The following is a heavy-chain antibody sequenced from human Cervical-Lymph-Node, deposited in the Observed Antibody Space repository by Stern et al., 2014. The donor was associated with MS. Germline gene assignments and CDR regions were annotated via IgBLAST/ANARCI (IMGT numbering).Heavy chain of an antibody. Sequence: EVQLEESGGGVIQPGGSLRLSCTSSGFTVSRDYMTWVRQAPGQGLEWVSLITNVGSSFYRDSVKGRFTISRDDSKNTVYLHMTSLRAEDTAMYYCARDTSSPERSDWWGQGTLVTVSS. D-gene: IGHD1-1*01. CDR2: ITNVGSS. J-gene: IGHJ4*02. CDR3: ARDTSSPERSDW. CDR1: GFTVSRDY. V-gene: IGHV3-53*01.